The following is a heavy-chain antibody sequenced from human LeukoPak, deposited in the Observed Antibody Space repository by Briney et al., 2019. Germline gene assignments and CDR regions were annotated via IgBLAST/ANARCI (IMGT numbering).Heavy chain of an antibody. J-gene: IGHJ4*02. V-gene: IGHV1-46*03. D-gene: IGHD6-19*01. CDR1: GGTFTSYY. CDR3: ATSGVAVAPPAY. Sequence: ASVKVSCKASGGTFTSYYMHWVRQAPGQGLEWMGIINPSGGRTSYAQKFQGRVTMTRDTSTSTVYMELSSLRSEDTAVYYCATSGVAVAPPAYWGQGTLVTVSS. CDR2: INPSGGRT.